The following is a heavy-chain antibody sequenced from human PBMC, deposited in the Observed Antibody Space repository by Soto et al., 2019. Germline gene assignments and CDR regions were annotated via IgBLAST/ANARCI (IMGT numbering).Heavy chain of an antibody. D-gene: IGHD3-22*01. CDR3: AADTTMIAGGGY. Sequence: ASVKVSCKASGFTFTSSAVQWVRQARGQRLEWIGWIVVGSGNTNYAQKFQERVTITRDMSTSTAYMELSSLRSEDTAVYYCAADTTMIAGGGYWGQGTLVTVYS. J-gene: IGHJ4*02. CDR2: IVVGSGNT. V-gene: IGHV1-58*01. CDR1: GFTFTSSA.